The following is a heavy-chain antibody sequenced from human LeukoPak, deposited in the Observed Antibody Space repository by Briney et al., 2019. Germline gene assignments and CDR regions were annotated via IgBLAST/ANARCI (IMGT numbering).Heavy chain of an antibody. Sequence: PGGSLRLSCAASGFTFSDYYMSWIRQAPGKGLEWVSYISSSSSYTNYADSVKGRFTISRDNAKNSLYLQMNSLRAEDTAVYYCAKEVGSPGWYDAFDIWGQGTMVTVSS. CDR2: ISSSSSYT. CDR3: AKEVGSPGWYDAFDI. D-gene: IGHD6-19*01. V-gene: IGHV3-11*06. J-gene: IGHJ3*02. CDR1: GFTFSDYY.